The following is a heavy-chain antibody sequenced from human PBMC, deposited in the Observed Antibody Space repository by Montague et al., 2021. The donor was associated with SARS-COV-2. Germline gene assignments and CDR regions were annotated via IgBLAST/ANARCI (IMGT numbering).Heavy chain of an antibody. V-gene: IGHV6-1*01. CDR1: GDSVSRNSAT. CDR2: TYYRSKWYN. D-gene: IGHD1-1*01. Sequence: CAISGDSVSRNSATWNWVRQSPSRGLEWLGRTYYRSKWYNDYAVSVRGRVTINPDTSKNQFSLQLNSVTPEDTAIYYCTSGREGNYNVMDVWGQGITVTVSS. CDR3: TSGREGNYNVMDV. J-gene: IGHJ6*02.